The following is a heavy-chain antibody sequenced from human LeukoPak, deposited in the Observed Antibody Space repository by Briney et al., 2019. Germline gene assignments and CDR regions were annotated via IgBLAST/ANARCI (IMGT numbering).Heavy chain of an antibody. Sequence: HGESLKISCKGSGYSFTSYWIGWVRQMPGKGLEWMGIIYPGDSDTRYSPSFQGQVTISADKSISTAYLQWSSLKASDTAMYYCARGVVGASRAEYFQHWGQGTLVTVSS. V-gene: IGHV5-51*01. D-gene: IGHD1-26*01. CDR1: GYSFTSYW. CDR3: ARGVVGASRAEYFQH. J-gene: IGHJ1*01. CDR2: IYPGDSDT.